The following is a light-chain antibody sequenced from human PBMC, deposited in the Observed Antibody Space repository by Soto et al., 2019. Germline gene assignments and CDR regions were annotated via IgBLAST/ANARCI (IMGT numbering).Light chain of an antibody. CDR1: SSDIGGYNF. CDR3: NSYRTVRTYV. CDR2: DVG. J-gene: IGLJ1*01. V-gene: IGLV2-14*01. Sequence: QSALTQPASVSGSPGQSITIACTGTSSDIGGYNFVSWYPQHPGKAPKLLIYDVGNRPSGVSNRFSGSKSDNTASLTISGLQAEDEAHYYCNSYRTVRTYVFGTGTKLTVL.